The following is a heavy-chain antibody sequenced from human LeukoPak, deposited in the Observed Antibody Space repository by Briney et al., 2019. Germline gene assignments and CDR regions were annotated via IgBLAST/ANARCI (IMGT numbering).Heavy chain of an antibody. CDR3: ARTSGYTYFDY. CDR1: GGSISSNY. D-gene: IGHD5-12*01. CDR2: IYNSGGI. V-gene: IGHV4-59*01. J-gene: IGHJ4*02. Sequence: PSETLSLTCTVSGGSISSNYWSWIRQPPGKGLEWIGYIYNSGGINYNPSLKSRVAISVDTSKNQFSLELNSVTAADTAVYYCARTSGYTYFDYWGQGTLVTVSS.